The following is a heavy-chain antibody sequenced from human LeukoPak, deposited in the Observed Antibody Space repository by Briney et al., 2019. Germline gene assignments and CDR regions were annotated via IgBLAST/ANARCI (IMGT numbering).Heavy chain of an antibody. D-gene: IGHD3-3*01. V-gene: IGHV3-9*01. Sequence: PGGSLRLSCAASGFTFDDYAMHWVRQAPGKGLEWVSSISWSSSTIAYADSVRGRFTISRDNAKNSLYLQMNSLRAEDTALYYCARDSLIFGVVTNAFDIWGQGTMVTVSS. CDR1: GFTFDDYA. J-gene: IGHJ3*02. CDR2: ISWSSSTI. CDR3: ARDSLIFGVVTNAFDI.